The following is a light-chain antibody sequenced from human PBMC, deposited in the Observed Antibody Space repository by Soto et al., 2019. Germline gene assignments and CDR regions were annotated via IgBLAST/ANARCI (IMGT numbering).Light chain of an antibody. CDR2: EDS. J-gene: IGLJ1*01. CDR3: CSYAGSSTYV. V-gene: IGLV2-23*01. CDR1: SSDFGSYNL. Sequence: QSALTQPASVSGSPGQSITISCTGTSSDFGSYNLVSWYQQHPGKAPKLMIYEDSKRPSGVSNRFSGSKSGNTASLTISGLQAEDDADYYCCSYAGSSTYVVGTGTKVTVL.